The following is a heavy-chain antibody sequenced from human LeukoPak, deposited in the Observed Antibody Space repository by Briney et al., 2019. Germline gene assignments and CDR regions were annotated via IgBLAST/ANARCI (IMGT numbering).Heavy chain of an antibody. D-gene: IGHD3-9*01. Sequence: SETLSLTCIVSGGSIDGSYWSWIRQPPGKGLEWLGYVYYNGATYYSPSLKSRITISVDTSQSQFSLKMSSVTAADTAVYFSAKYDSSTAGFDFWGQGTLATVSS. CDR3: AKYDSSTAGFDF. CDR1: GGSIDGSY. J-gene: IGHJ4*02. CDR2: VYYNGAT. V-gene: IGHV4-59*01.